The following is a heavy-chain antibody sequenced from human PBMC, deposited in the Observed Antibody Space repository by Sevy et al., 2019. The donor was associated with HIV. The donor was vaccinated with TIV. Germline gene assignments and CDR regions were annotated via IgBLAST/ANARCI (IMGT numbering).Heavy chain of an antibody. V-gene: IGHV1-24*01. J-gene: IGHJ4*02. CDR1: GYTLTELS. D-gene: IGHD3-22*01. Sequence: ASVKVSCKVSGYTLTELSIHWVRQAPGKGLEWLVTFDPEDGKTIYAQNFQGRVTMTEDTSTDTTYMELSILRSEDTAVYYCASTRDYYDSSGYYFDYWGQGTLVTVSS. CDR3: ASTRDYYDSSGYYFDY. CDR2: FDPEDGKT.